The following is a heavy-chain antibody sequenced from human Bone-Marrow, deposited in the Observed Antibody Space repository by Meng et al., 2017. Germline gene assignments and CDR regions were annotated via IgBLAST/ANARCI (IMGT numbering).Heavy chain of an antibody. CDR1: GGSFSGYY. J-gene: IGHJ4*02. Sequence: QVQLQQWGAGRVKPSETLSRTCAGYGGSFSGYYWSWIRQPPGKGLEWIGEINHSGSTNYNPSLKSRVTISVDTSKNQFSLKLSSVTAADTAVYYCARVAYRWGGDCSYFDYWGQGTLVTVSS. CDR2: INHSGST. V-gene: IGHV4-34*01. CDR3: ARVAYRWGGDCSYFDY. D-gene: IGHD2-21*02.